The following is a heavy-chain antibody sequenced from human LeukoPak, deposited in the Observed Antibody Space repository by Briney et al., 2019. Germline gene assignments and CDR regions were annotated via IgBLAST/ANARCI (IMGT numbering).Heavy chain of an antibody. V-gene: IGHV1-69*13. CDR2: IIPIFGTA. J-gene: IGHJ4*02. Sequence: EASVKVSCKASGGTFSSYAISWVRQAPGQGLEWMGGIIPIFGTANYAQKFQGRVTITADESTSTAYMELSSLRSGDTAVYYCAREGSGWSGIDYWGQGTLVTVSS. CDR3: AREGSGWSGIDY. D-gene: IGHD6-19*01. CDR1: GGTFSSYA.